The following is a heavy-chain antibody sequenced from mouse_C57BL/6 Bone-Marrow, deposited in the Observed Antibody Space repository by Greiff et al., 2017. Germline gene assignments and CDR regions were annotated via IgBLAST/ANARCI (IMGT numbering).Heavy chain of an antibody. V-gene: IGHV1-69*01. J-gene: IGHJ4*01. CDR2: IDPSDSYT. CDR3: ARESHYYSNPYGMAY. D-gene: IGHD2-5*01. Sequence: QVQLQQPGAELVMPGASVKLSCKASGYTFTSYWMHWVKQRPGQGLEWIGEIDPSDSYTNYNQQFKGKFTLTVDKSSSTAYMQLSSMASENSAVYYCARESHYYSNPYGMAYWGQGTSVTVSS. CDR1: GYTFTSYW.